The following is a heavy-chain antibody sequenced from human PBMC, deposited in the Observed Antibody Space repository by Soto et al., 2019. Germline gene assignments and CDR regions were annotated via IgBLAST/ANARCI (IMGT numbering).Heavy chain of an antibody. CDR2: IYYSGST. D-gene: IGHD1-26*01. J-gene: IGHJ4*02. CDR1: GGSISSSNYY. V-gene: IGHV4-39*01. Sequence: SETLSLTCTVSGGSISSSNYYWGWIRQPPGKGLEWIGSIYYSGSTYYNPSLKSRVTISVDTSKNQFSLKLSSVTAADTAVYYCARPGIVGAPADWGQGTLVTVSS. CDR3: ARPGIVGAPAD.